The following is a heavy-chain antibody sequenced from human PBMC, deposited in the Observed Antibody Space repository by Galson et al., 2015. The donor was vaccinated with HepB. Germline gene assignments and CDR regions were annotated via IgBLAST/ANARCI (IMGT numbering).Heavy chain of an antibody. Sequence: SVKVSCKASGYTFTSYAMHWVRQAPGQRLEWMGWINAGNGNTKYSQKFQGRVTITRDTSASTAYMELSSLRSEDTAVYYCASLCSGGSCYSLVAFDIWGQGTMVTVSS. CDR3: ASLCSGGSCYSLVAFDI. CDR2: INAGNGNT. CDR1: GYTFTSYA. J-gene: IGHJ3*02. V-gene: IGHV1-3*01. D-gene: IGHD2-15*01.